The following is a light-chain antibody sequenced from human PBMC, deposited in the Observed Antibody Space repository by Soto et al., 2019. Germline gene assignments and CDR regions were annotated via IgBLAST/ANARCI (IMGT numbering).Light chain of an antibody. CDR1: QSVGAN. CDR2: GAS. CDR3: QQYDNWPLWT. Sequence: EIVMTQSPATLSVSPGERATLSCRASQSVGANLAWYQQRPGQAPILLICGASSRAGGVPPRFSGSGSGTEFTLTISGLQSEDFADYYCQQYDNWPLWTFGQGTKVDIK. V-gene: IGKV3-15*01. J-gene: IGKJ1*01.